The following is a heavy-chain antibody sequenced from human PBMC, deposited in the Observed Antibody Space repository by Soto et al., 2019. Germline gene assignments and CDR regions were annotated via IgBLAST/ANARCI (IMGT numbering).Heavy chain of an antibody. Sequence: QVQLQESGPGLVKPSETLSLTCTVSGGSISSYYWSWIRQPPGKGLEWIGYIYYSGSTNYNPSLKSRVNISVDTSKNQFSLKLSSVTAADTAVYYCARGQGYCSGGSCYSTPAFDIWGQGTMVTVSS. V-gene: IGHV4-59*01. CDR2: IYYSGST. J-gene: IGHJ3*02. CDR3: ARGQGYCSGGSCYSTPAFDI. D-gene: IGHD2-15*01. CDR1: GGSISSYY.